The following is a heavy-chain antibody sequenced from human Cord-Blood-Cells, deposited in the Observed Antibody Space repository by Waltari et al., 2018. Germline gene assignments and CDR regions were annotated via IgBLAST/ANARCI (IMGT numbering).Heavy chain of an antibody. D-gene: IGHD7-27*01. V-gene: IGHV4-59*01. J-gene: IGHJ2*01. CDR3: ARGLALTYFDL. CDR1: GGSISSYY. Sequence: QVQLQESGPGLVKPSETLSLTCTVSGGSISSYYWSWIRQPPGKGLDWIGYIYYSGSTNYNPSLKSRVTISVDTSKNQFSLKLSSVTAADTAVYYCARGLALTYFDLWGRGTLVTVSS. CDR2: IYYSGST.